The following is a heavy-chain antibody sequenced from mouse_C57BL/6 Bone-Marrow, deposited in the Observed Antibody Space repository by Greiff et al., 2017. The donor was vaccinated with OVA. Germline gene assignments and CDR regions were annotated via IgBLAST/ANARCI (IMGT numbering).Heavy chain of an antibody. D-gene: IGHD2-4*01. CDR3: ARCRNHYILYDYGYAMDY. CDR2: INPNNGGT. V-gene: IGHV1-22*01. Sequence: EVQLQQSGPELVKPGASVKMSCKASGYTFTDYNMHWVKQSHGKSLEWIGYINPNNGGTSYNQKFKGKATLTVNKSSSTAYMELRSLTSEDSAVYYCARCRNHYILYDYGYAMDYWGQGTSVTVSS. CDR1: GYTFTDYN. J-gene: IGHJ4*01.